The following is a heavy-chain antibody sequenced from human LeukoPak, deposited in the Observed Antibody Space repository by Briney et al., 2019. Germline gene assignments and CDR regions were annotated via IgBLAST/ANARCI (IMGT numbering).Heavy chain of an antibody. CDR1: GGSISSYY. V-gene: IGHV4-4*07. CDR2: IYTSGST. CDR3: ARDRVSERGEWLRREGYYFDY. J-gene: IGHJ4*02. D-gene: IGHD5-12*01. Sequence: SETLSLTCTVSGGSISSYYWSWIRQPAGKGLEWIGRIYTSGSTNYNPSLKSRVTMSVDTSENQFSLKLSSVTAADTAVYYCARDRVSERGEWLRREGYYFDYWGQGTLVTVSS.